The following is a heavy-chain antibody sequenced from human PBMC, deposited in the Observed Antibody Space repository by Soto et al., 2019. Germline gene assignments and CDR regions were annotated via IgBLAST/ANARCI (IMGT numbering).Heavy chain of an antibody. V-gene: IGHV3-23*01. CDR2: IDGSGGIT. Sequence: QLLQSGGGLVQPGGSLTLSCAASGFTFGTTDMSWVRQAPGEGLEWVSTIDGSGGITYYADSVKGRFTISRDNSRKTWYLRMTSVRGDDPALYYCVKNSGWFNTWGQGALVSVSS. CDR1: GFTFGTTD. J-gene: IGHJ5*02. D-gene: IGHD3-10*01. CDR3: VKNSGWFNT.